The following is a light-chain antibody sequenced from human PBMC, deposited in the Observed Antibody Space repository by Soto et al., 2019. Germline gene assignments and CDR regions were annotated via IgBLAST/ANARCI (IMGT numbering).Light chain of an antibody. Sequence: EIVLTQSPGTLSLSPGERSTLSCRASQSVNSNLAWYQQKLGQSPRVLIYDTSYRATGIPARFSGSGSGTDFTLTIRSLEHEDLAVYYCQQRGTFGPGTKVDIK. CDR3: QQRGT. V-gene: IGKV3-11*01. CDR2: DTS. J-gene: IGKJ3*01. CDR1: QSVNSN.